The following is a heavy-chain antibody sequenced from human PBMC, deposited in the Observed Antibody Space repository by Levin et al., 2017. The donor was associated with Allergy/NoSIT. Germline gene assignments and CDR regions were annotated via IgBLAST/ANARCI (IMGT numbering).Heavy chain of an antibody. D-gene: IGHD6-13*01. CDR1: GGSISSGGYY. Sequence: SQTLSLTCTVSGGSISSGGYYWSWIRQHPGKGLEWIGYIYYSGSTYYNPSLKSRVTISVDTSKNQFSLKLSSVTAADTAVYYCARDGKAAAGLHYYGMDVWGQGTTVTVSS. CDR3: ARDGKAAAGLHYYGMDV. J-gene: IGHJ6*02. CDR2: IYYSGST. V-gene: IGHV4-31*03.